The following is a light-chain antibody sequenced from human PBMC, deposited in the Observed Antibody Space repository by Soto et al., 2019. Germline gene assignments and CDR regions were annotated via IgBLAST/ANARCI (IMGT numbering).Light chain of an antibody. CDR2: GAS. CDR3: QQYGSSPLT. J-gene: IGKJ1*01. CDR1: QSVSSSY. Sequence: EIVLTQSPRTLSFSPLQRSTLSCRASQSVSSSYLAWYQQKPGQAPRLLIYGASSRATGIPDRFSGSGSGTDFTLTISRLEPEDFAVYYCQQYGSSPLTFGQGTKVDIK. V-gene: IGKV3-20*01.